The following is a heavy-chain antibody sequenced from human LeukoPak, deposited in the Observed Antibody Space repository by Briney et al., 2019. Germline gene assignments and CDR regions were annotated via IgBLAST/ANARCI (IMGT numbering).Heavy chain of an antibody. CDR3: ARVRYFDGSLDY. V-gene: IGHV3-13*01. Sequence: GGSLRLSCAASGFTFSSYDMHWVRQATGKGLEWVSAIGTAGDTYYPGSVKGRFTISRENAKNSLYLQMNSLRAEDTAVYYCARVRYFDGSLDYWGQGTTVTVSS. CDR2: IGTAGDT. J-gene: IGHJ4*02. CDR1: GFTFSSYD. D-gene: IGHD3-9*01.